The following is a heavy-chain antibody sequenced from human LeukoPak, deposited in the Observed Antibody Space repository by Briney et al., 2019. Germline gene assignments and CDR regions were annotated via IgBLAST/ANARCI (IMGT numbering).Heavy chain of an antibody. V-gene: IGHV1-18*01. CDR2: ISVYNGNT. J-gene: IGHJ2*01. CDR1: GYTFTNYG. Sequence: ASVKVSCKASGYTFTNYGISWVRQAPGQGLEWMGWISVYNGNTNYAQKFQGRVTMTTDTSTTTSYMELRSLGSDDTAVYYCARDGVALYWYFDLWGRGTLVTVSS. CDR3: ARDGVALYWYFDL. D-gene: IGHD2-15*01.